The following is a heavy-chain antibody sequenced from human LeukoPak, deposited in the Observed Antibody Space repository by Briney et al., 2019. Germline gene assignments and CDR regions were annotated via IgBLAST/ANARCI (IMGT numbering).Heavy chain of an antibody. D-gene: IGHD6-13*01. J-gene: IGHJ4*02. CDR2: FDPEDGET. Sequence: ASVKVSCKVSGYTLTELSMHWVRQAPGKGLEWMGGFDPEDGETIYAQKFQGRVTMTEDTSTDTAYMELSSLRSEDTAVYYCTTGLHSSSWYPNGPPFDYWGQGTLVTVSS. CDR1: GYTLTELS. V-gene: IGHV1-24*01. CDR3: TTGLHSSSWYPNGPPFDY.